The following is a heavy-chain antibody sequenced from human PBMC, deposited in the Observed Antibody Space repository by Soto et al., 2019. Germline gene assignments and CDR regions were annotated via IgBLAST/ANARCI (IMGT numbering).Heavy chain of an antibody. V-gene: IGHV2-5*02. CDR1: GFSLTSGAVA. J-gene: IGHJ4*02. D-gene: IGHD3-22*01. CDR3: AHQSDSVGYLNS. Sequence: QITLKESGPTLVKPTQTLTLTCTFSGFSLTSGAVAVAWIRQPPGKALEWLALIYWDDDKSYSPSLKSRLTITKDTPKNQVVLTMTTIASVDAAPYYCAHQSDSVGYLNSWGLASLGTVSP. CDR2: IYWDDDK.